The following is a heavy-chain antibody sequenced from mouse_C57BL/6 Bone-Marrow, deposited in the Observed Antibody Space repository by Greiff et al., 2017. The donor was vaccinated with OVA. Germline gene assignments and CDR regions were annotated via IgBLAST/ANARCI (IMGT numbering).Heavy chain of an antibody. CDR3: ARSVYGSSSYWYFDV. CDR2: IYPGDGDT. CDR1: GYAFSSSW. D-gene: IGHD1-1*01. J-gene: IGHJ1*03. V-gene: IGHV1-82*01. Sequence: VQVVESGPELVKPGASVKISCKASGYAFSSSWMNWVKQRPGKGLEWIGRIYPGDGDTNYNGKFKGKATLTADKSSSTAYMQLSSLTSEDSAVYFCARSVYGSSSYWYFDVWGTGTTVTVSS.